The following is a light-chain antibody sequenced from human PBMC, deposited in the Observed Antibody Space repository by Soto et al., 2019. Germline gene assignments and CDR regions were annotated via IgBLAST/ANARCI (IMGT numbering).Light chain of an antibody. CDR2: DVT. CDR1: SSDVGGYNC. CDR3: SSYTSGGNYV. V-gene: IGLV2-14*01. J-gene: IGLJ1*01. Sequence: QSVLTQPASVSGSPGQSIAISCTGTSSDVGGYNCVSWYQQHPGKAPKLMIFDVTNRPSGVSNRFSGSKSGNTASLTISGLQAEDEADYYCSSYTSGGNYVFGTGTQLTVL.